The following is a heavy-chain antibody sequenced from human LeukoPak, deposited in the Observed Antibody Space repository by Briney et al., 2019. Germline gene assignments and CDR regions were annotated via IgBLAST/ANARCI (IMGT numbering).Heavy chain of an antibody. J-gene: IGHJ6*02. V-gene: IGHV4-34*01. CDR2: IKHSGST. Sequence: PSETLSLTCAVYGGSFTGYYWSWIRQPPGTELEWIGEIKHSGSTNYNPSLKSRVTISVDTSKNQFSLKLSSMTAADTAVYYCARSQLQLDFYGMDVWGQGTTVTVSS. CDR1: GGSFTGYY. D-gene: IGHD4-11*01. CDR3: ARSQLQLDFYGMDV.